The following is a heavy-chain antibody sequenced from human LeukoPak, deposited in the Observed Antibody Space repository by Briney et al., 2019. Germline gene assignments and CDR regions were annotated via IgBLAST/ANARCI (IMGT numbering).Heavy chain of an antibody. CDR2: ISGGGGGT. V-gene: IGHV3-23*01. Sequence: GGSLRLSCTASGFTFSSYGTSWVRQAPGKGLEWVSSISGGGGGTYYADSVKGRFTISRDNSKNTLYLQMNSLRAEDTAVYYCAMANSYGYGPFDYWGQGTLVTVSS. CDR1: GFTFSSYG. J-gene: IGHJ4*02. D-gene: IGHD5-18*01. CDR3: AMANSYGYGPFDY.